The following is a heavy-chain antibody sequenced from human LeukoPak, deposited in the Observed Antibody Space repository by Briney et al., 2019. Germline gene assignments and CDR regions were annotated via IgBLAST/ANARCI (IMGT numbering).Heavy chain of an antibody. D-gene: IGHD4-23*01. CDR1: GFTFSDYY. CDR3: VRVDYGGNTDAFDI. J-gene: IGHJ3*02. Sequence: GGFLRLSCAASGFTFSDYYMSWIRQAPGKGLEWVSYISSSGSTIYYADSVKGRFTISRDNAKNSLYLQMNSLRAEDTAVYYCVRVDYGGNTDAFDIWGQGTMVTVSS. CDR2: ISSSGSTI. V-gene: IGHV3-11*01.